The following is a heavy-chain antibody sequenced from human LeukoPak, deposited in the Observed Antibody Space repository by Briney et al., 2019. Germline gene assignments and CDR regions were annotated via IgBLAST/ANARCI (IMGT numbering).Heavy chain of an antibody. CDR2: IYYSRTTYSENT. D-gene: IGHD4-23*01. CDR3: TRGVTTVEY. Sequence: KSSETLSLTCSVSGASISSYYWGWIRQPPGRGLEWIGYIYYSRTTYSENTNYNPSLESRLTISIDMSKNQFSLKLNSVTAADTAVYYCTRGVTTVEYWGQGTLVTVSS. V-gene: IGHV4-59*01. CDR1: GASISSYY. J-gene: IGHJ4*02.